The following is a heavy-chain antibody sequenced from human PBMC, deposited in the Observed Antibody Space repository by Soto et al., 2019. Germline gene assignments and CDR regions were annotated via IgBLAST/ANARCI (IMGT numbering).Heavy chain of an antibody. J-gene: IGHJ4*02. CDR1: GFTFSSYA. CDR3: AKGSATSRPYYFDY. CDR2: ITGDGGDT. Sequence: GGSLRLSCVASGFTFSSYAMSWVRQAPGKGLEWVSAITGDGGDTFHADSVRGRLTISRDNSRNTLYLQMDSLRAEDTALYYCAKGSATSRPYYFDYWGQGXLVTVHS. V-gene: IGHV3-23*01.